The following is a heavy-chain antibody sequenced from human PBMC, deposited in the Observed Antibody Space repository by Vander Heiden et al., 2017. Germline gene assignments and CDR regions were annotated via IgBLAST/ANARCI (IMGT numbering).Heavy chain of an antibody. CDR3: AKDIYYYDSSGYNY. Sequence: EVQLVESGGGLVQPGRSLRLSCAASGFTFDDYARHWVRQGPGKGLEWVSGISWNSGSIGYADSVKGRFTISRDNAKNSLYLQMNSLRAEDTALYYCAKDIYYYDSSGYNYWGQGTLATVSS. V-gene: IGHV3-9*01. CDR1: GFTFDDYA. D-gene: IGHD3-22*01. J-gene: IGHJ4*02. CDR2: ISWNSGSI.